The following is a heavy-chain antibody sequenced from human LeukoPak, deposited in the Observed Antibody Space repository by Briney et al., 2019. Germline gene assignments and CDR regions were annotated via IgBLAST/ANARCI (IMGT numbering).Heavy chain of an antibody. Sequence: SETLSLTCTVSGYSISSGYYWGWIRQPPGKGLEWIGSIYHSGSTYYNPSLKSRVTISVDTSKNQFSLKLSSVTAADTAVYYCARQRTSSSSFDPWGQGTLVTVSS. CDR1: GYSISSGYY. J-gene: IGHJ5*02. CDR2: IYHSGST. D-gene: IGHD6-6*01. V-gene: IGHV4-38-2*02. CDR3: ARQRTSSSSFDP.